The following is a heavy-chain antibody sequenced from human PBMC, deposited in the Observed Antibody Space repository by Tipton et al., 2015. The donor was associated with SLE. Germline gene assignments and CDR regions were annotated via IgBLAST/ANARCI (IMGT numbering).Heavy chain of an antibody. J-gene: IGHJ4*02. CDR1: GYSISSGYS. V-gene: IGHV4-38-2*02. CDR3: ASSQYCSDSSCYSFDY. Sequence: LRLSCTVSGYSISSGYSWGWIRQPPGKGLEWIGSMFRGGSTYYNPSLKSRVTISVDTSKNQFSLKLSSVTAADTAVYHCASSQYCSDSSCYSFDYWGQGTLVTVSS. CDR2: MFRGGST. D-gene: IGHD2-2*02.